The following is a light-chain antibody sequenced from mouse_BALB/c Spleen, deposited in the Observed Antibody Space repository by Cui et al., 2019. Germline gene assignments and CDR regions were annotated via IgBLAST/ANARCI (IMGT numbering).Light chain of an antibody. J-gene: IGKJ5*01. CDR2: YAS. Sequence: DIVLTQSPAILSVSPGERVSFSCRASQSIGTSIHWYQQRTNGSPRLLIKYASESISVIPSRFSGSGSGTDFTLSINSVESEDIADYYCQQSNSWPTLTFGAGTKLELK. CDR1: QSIGTS. V-gene: IGKV5-48*01. CDR3: QQSNSWPTLT.